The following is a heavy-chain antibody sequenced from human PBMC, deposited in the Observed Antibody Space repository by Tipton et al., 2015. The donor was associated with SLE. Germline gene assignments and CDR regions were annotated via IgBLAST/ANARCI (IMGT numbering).Heavy chain of an antibody. Sequence: TLSLTCTVSGASTNAKYWTWIRQPPGKGLEWIGSIFYTGSTKYNPSLQSRVTISLDTSKNQFSLNLSSVTAADTAVYYCAKTGRRDYFDSWGQGTLVTVSS. CDR3: AKTGRRDYFDS. CDR1: GASTNAKY. J-gene: IGHJ4*02. V-gene: IGHV4-59*01. D-gene: IGHD7-27*01. CDR2: IFYTGST.